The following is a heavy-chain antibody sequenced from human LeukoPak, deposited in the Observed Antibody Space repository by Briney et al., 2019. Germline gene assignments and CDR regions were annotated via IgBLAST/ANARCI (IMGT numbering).Heavy chain of an antibody. Sequence: PGGSLRLSCAASGFTFSSYAMHWVRQAPGKGLEWVAVISYDGSNKYYADSVKGRFTISRDNSKNTLYLQMNSLRAEDTAVYYCARDGIINIRDTAMVTYGLTYYWDYWGQGTLVTVSS. CDR2: ISYDGSNK. CDR1: GFTFSSYA. J-gene: IGHJ4*02. D-gene: IGHD5-18*01. CDR3: ARDGIINIRDTAMVTYGLTYYWDY. V-gene: IGHV3-30-3*01.